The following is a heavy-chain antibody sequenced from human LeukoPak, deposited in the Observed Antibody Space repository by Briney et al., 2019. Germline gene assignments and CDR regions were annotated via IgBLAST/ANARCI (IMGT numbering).Heavy chain of an antibody. J-gene: IGHJ2*01. Sequence: SSETLSLTCTVSGASISSYYWSWIRQPPGKGLEWIGYISYIGSTNYNPSLKSRVTISVDTSKNQFPLKLSSVTAADTAVYYCARAVGVGRGTYFDLWGRGTLVTVSS. CDR1: GASISSYY. CDR2: ISYIGST. V-gene: IGHV4-59*08. D-gene: IGHD1-1*01. CDR3: ARAVGVGRGTYFDL.